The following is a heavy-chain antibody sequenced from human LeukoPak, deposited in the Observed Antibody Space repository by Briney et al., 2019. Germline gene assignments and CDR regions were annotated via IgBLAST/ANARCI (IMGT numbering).Heavy chain of an antibody. V-gene: IGHV3-23*01. Sequence: GGSLRLSCAASGFTFSSYAMSWVRQAPGKGLGWVSAISGSGGSTYYADSVKGRFTISRDNSKNTLYLQMNSLRAEDTAVYYCAKSPDYGDFLYFDYWGQGTLVTVSS. CDR2: ISGSGGST. CDR1: GFTFSSYA. D-gene: IGHD4-17*01. J-gene: IGHJ4*02. CDR3: AKSPDYGDFLYFDY.